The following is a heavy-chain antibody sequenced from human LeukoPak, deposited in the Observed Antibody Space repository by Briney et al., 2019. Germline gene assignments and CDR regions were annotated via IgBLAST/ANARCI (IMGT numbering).Heavy chain of an antibody. CDR2: MNPNSGNT. CDR3: ASYPYGSGSYYERDY. Sequence: ASVKVSCKASGYTFTSYDINWVGQATGQGLEWMGWMNPNSGNTGYAQKFQGRVTMTRNTSISTAYMELSSLRSEDTAVYYCASYPYGSGSYYERDYWGQGTLVTVSS. D-gene: IGHD3-10*01. J-gene: IGHJ4*02. CDR1: GYTFTSYD. V-gene: IGHV1-8*01.